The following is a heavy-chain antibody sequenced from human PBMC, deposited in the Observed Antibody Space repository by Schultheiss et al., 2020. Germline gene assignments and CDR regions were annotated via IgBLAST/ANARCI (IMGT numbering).Heavy chain of an antibody. Sequence: GGSLRLSCAASGFTFSSYDMHWVRQATGKGLEWVSAIGTAGDTYYPDSVKGRFTISRDNSKNTLYLQMNSLRAEDTAVYYCVKGYSYSDYWGQGTLGTVSS. CDR2: IGTAGDT. V-gene: IGHV3-13*01. CDR1: GFTFSSYD. CDR3: VKGYSYSDY. J-gene: IGHJ4*02. D-gene: IGHD5-18*01.